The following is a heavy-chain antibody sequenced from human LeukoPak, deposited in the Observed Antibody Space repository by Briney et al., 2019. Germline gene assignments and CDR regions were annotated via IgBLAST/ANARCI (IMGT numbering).Heavy chain of an antibody. D-gene: IGHD1-26*01. CDR2: INPTGGST. CDR1: GGTFSSYA. J-gene: IGHJ5*02. CDR3: ARDNSVGDNAWWFDP. V-gene: IGHV1-46*01. Sequence: ASVKVSCKASGGTFSSYAISWVRQAPGQGLEWMGIINPTGGSTGYAQKFQGRVTMTRDMSTSTDYMELSSLRSEDTAIYYCARDNSVGDNAWWFDPWGQGTLVTVSS.